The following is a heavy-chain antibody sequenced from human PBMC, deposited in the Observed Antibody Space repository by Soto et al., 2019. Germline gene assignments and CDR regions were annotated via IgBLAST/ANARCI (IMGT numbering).Heavy chain of an antibody. J-gene: IGHJ4*02. CDR1: GFTFSSYV. V-gene: IGHV3-33*01. D-gene: IGHD5-12*01. CDR3: ARDAGGYVVDY. CDR2: IWYDGSNK. Sequence: GGSLRLSCAASGFTFSSYVMHWVRQAPGKGLEWVAVIWYDGSNKYYADSVKGRFTISRDNSKNTLHLQMNSLRAEDTSVYYCARDAGGYVVDYLGRGTLVTVSS.